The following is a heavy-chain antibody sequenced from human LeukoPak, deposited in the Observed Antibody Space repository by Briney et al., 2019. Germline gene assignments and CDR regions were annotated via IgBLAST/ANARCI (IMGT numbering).Heavy chain of an antibody. J-gene: IGHJ4*02. V-gene: IGHV3-21*01. CDR3: ARGGGEIWNDNY. CDR2: ISSSSSYI. Sequence: PGGSLRLSCAASGFTFSSYSMSWGRQAPGKGLEWGSSISSSSSYIYYADSVKGRFTISRDNAKNSLYLQMNSLRAEDTAVYYCARGGGEIWNDNYWGQGTLVTVSS. D-gene: IGHD1-1*01. CDR1: GFTFSSYS.